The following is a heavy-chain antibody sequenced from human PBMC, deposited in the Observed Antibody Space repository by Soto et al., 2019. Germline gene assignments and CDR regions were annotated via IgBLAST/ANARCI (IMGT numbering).Heavy chain of an antibody. V-gene: IGHV3-43*01. D-gene: IGHD6-19*01. CDR2: ISWDGGIT. CDR1: GFTFDDYT. Sequence: EVQLVESGGVVVQPGGSLRLSCTVSGFTFDDYTMHLVRRVRGKGREWVSLISWDGGITYYADSVRGRFTISRDTSNNSLYLQMPSLRSDDTALYYCAKVRCLAVAGTYVHYYYAMAVWSQGTTFTVSS. J-gene: IGHJ6*01. CDR3: AKVRCLAVAGTYVHYYYAMAV.